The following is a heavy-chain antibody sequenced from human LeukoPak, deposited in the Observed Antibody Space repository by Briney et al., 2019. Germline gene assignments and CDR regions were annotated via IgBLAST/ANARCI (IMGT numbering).Heavy chain of an antibody. CDR3: ARGRPSIVVVPSALDY. Sequence: ASVKVSCKASGYTFTDYYMHWVRQAPGQGLEWMGWINPNSGDLSSAQKFQGRVTMTKDTSLSTAYMELSSLRSDDMAVYYCARGRPSIVVVPSALDYWGQGTLVTVSS. CDR2: INPNSGDL. D-gene: IGHD2-2*01. J-gene: IGHJ4*02. CDR1: GYTFTDYY. V-gene: IGHV1-2*02.